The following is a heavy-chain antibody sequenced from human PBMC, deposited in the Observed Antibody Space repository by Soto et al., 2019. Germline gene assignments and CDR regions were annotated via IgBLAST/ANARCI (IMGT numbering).Heavy chain of an antibody. CDR2: ISAYNGNT. V-gene: IGHV1-18*01. CDR1: GYTFTNFR. CDR3: VREREGAMDV. J-gene: IGHJ6*02. Sequence: QVQLVQSGAEVKKPGASVRVSCKTSGYTFTNFRISWVRQAPGQGLEWMGWISAYNGNTNYAQKLQGRVTMTTDTSTSTAYMELRSLRSDDTAVYYCVREREGAMDVWGQGTKVTVSS.